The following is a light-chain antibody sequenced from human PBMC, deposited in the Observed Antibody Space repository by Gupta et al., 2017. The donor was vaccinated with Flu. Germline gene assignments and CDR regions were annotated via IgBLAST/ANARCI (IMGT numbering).Light chain of an antibody. CDR3: SSYGGSNTLI. CDR2: EDR. V-gene: IGLV2-14*01. Sequence: QSALTQPASVSGSPGQSITISCTGTSSDIGSYNFVSRYQQLPGKAPQVIIYEDRHRPSGVSDRFSGAQSGNTASLTISGLQADDEADYYCSSYGGSNTLIFGGGTKLTVL. J-gene: IGLJ2*01. CDR1: SSDIGSYNF.